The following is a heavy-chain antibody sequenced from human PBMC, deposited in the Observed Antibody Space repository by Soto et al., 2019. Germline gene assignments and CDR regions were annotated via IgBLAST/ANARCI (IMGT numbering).Heavy chain of an antibody. Sequence: QVQLQGSGPRLVKPSQTLSLTCSVSGASISSGAYFWTWIRHHPGKGLEWIGYIYYSVSTSYTYLQPSLQSRVTISVDTSKNLFSLRLTSVTAADTATYYCAREKGPDTYGQTRIRDYSYAMDVWGQGTTVIVSS. J-gene: IGHJ6*02. CDR1: GASISSGAYF. V-gene: IGHV4-31*03. D-gene: IGHD5-18*01. CDR2: IYYSVST. CDR3: AREKGPDTYGQTRIRDYSYAMDV.